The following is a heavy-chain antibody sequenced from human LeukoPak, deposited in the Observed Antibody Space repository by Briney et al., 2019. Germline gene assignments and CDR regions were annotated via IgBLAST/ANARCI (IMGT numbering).Heavy chain of an antibody. V-gene: IGHV3-48*03. D-gene: IGHD3-10*01. CDR2: ISSSGSTI. CDR3: ARDLELLAFYYYYYGMDV. J-gene: IGHJ6*02. Sequence: PGGSLRLSCAASGFTFSSYEMNWVRQAPGKGLEWVSYISSSGSTIYYADSVKGRFTISRDNAKNSLYLQMNSLRAEDTAVYYYARDLELLAFYYYYYGMDVWGQGTTVTVSS. CDR1: GFTFSSYE.